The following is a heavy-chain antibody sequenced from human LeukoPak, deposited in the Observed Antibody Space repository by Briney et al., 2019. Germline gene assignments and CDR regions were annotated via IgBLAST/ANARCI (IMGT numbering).Heavy chain of an antibody. CDR3: AKDQECTTSCLMGYHYYHGVDV. J-gene: IGHJ6*02. Sequence: GGSLRLSCAASGFTFSSYAMNWVRQAPGKGLEWVSAISDSGGSTYSADSVKGRFTISRDNSKNTLYLQMNSLRADDTAVYYCAKDQECTTSCLMGYHYYHGVDVWGQGTTVTVSS. V-gene: IGHV3-23*01. CDR2: ISDSGGST. D-gene: IGHD2-2*01. CDR1: GFTFSSYA.